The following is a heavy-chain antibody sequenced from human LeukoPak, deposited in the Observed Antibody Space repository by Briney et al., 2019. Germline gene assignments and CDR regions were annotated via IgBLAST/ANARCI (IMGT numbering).Heavy chain of an antibody. D-gene: IGHD3-10*01. CDR3: AKDIEYMVRGVISGFDY. Sequence: PGRSLRLSCAASGFTFDDYAMHWVRQAPGKGLEWVSGISWNSGSIGYADSVKGRFTISRDNAKNSLYLQMNSLRAEDTALYYCAKDIEYMVRGVISGFDYWGQGTLVTVSS. CDR1: GFTFDDYA. V-gene: IGHV3-9*01. J-gene: IGHJ4*02. CDR2: ISWNSGSI.